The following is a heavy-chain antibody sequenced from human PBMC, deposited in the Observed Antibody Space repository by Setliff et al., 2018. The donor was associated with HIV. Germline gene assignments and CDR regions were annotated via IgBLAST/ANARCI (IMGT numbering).Heavy chain of an antibody. D-gene: IGHD3-3*01. CDR1: GGSISSYY. J-gene: IGHJ4*02. Sequence: PSETLSLTCTVSGGSISSYYWSWIRQPPGMGLEWIGEVNRGRRTNYNSSLKSRVTISIDTSKNQISLKLSSVTAADTAVYYCASFSPPFDYWGQGTLVTVSS. CDR2: VNRGRRT. V-gene: IGHV4-34*01. CDR3: ASFSPPFDY.